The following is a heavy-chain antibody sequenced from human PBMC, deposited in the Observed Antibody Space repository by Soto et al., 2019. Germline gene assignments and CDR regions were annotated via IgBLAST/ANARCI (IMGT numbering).Heavy chain of an antibody. CDR1: GFSLSTSGVG. Sequence: QITLKESGPTLVKPTQTLTLTCTFSGFSLSTSGVGVGWIRQPPGKALEWLALIYWDDDKRYSPSLKSRLTIPKDTYKNQVVLTMTNMDPVDTATYYCAHSLKADYGDYAPFDYWGQGTLVTVSS. CDR2: IYWDDDK. J-gene: IGHJ4*02. D-gene: IGHD4-17*01. V-gene: IGHV2-5*02. CDR3: AHSLKADYGDYAPFDY.